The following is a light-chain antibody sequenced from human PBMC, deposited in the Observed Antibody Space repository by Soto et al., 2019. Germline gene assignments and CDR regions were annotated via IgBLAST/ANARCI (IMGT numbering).Light chain of an antibody. J-gene: IGKJ3*01. CDR3: LQHHIYPFT. CDR2: AAS. V-gene: IGKV1-17*01. Sequence: DIQMTQSPSSLSASVGDRVTISCRASQGFGIRLCGFQQKPGQDPKRLIYAASSLQGGVPARFSGSGSGTEFTLTISRLQPEEFATYYCLQHHIYPFTFGPGTKVDIK. CDR1: QGFGIR.